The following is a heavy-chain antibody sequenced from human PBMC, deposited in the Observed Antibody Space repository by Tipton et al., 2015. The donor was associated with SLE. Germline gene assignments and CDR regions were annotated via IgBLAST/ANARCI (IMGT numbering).Heavy chain of an antibody. J-gene: IGHJ3*02. D-gene: IGHD3-3*01. CDR2: IYYSGST. CDR1: GGSISSSSYY. V-gene: IGHV4-39*01. Sequence: TLSLTCTVSGGSISSSSYYWGWIRQPPGKGLEWIGSIYYSGSTYYNPSLKSRVTISVDTSKNQFSLKLSSVTAADTAVYYCAGDYDFWSGAFDIWGQGTMVTVSS. CDR3: AGDYDFWSGAFDI.